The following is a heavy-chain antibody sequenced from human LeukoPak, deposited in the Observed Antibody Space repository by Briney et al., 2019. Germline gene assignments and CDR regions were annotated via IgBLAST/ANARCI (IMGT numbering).Heavy chain of an antibody. V-gene: IGHV4-38-2*02. CDR1: GYSISSGYY. CDR2: IYHNENT. J-gene: IGHJ4*02. CDR3: ARDPVLRYFDWLQGHFDY. Sequence: SETLSLTCGVSGYSISSGYYWGWIRQPPGKGLEWIGSIYHNENTYYNPSLKSRVTISVDTSKNQFSLKLSSVTAADTAVYYCARDPVLRYFDWLQGHFDYWGKGILVTVSS. D-gene: IGHD3-9*01.